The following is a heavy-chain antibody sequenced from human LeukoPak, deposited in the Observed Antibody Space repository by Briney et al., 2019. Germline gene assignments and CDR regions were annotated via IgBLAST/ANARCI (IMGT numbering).Heavy chain of an antibody. J-gene: IGHJ6*02. D-gene: IGHD5-24*01. V-gene: IGHV3-66*01. Sequence: GGSLRLSCAASGFTVSSNYMSWVRQAPGKGLEWVSLIYRGGSTYYADSVKGRFTICRDNSKNTLYLQMNSLRAEDTAVYYCASRDNGYYYGMDVWGQGTTVTVSS. CDR3: ASRDNGYYYGMDV. CDR1: GFTVSSNY. CDR2: IYRGGST.